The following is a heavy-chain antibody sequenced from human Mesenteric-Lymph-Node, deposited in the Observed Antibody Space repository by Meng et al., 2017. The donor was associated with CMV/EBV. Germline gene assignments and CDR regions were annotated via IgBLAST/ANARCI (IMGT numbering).Heavy chain of an antibody. CDR1: GFTFSGSA. CDR3: TSYYDFWSGYGY. CDR2: IRSKANSYAT. D-gene: IGHD3-3*01. J-gene: IGHJ4*02. V-gene: IGHV3-73*01. Sequence: ASGFTFSGSAMHWVRQASGKGLEWVGRIRSKANSYATAYAASVKGRFTISRDDSKNTAYLQMNSLKTEDTAVYYCTSYYDFWSGYGYWGQGTLVTVSS.